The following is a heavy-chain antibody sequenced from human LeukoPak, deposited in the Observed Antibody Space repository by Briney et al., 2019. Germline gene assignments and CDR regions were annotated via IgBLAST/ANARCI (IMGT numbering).Heavy chain of an antibody. CDR3: ARVGPKTDAFDI. CDR1: GGTFISYA. CDR2: IIPIFGTA. Sequence: SVKVSCKASGGTFISYAISWVRQAPGQGLEWMGGIIPIFGTANYAQKFQGRVTITADESTSTAYMELSSLRSEDTAVYYCARVGPKTDAFDIWGQGTMVTVSS. J-gene: IGHJ3*02. V-gene: IGHV1-69*13.